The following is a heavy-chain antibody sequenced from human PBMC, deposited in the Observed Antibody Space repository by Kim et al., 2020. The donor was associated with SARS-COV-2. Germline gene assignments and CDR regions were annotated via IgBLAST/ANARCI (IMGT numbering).Heavy chain of an antibody. CDR2: ISGSGGST. CDR1: GFTFSTYA. Sequence: GGSLRLSCAASGFTFSTYAMSWVRQAPGKGLEWVSAISGSGGSTYYAGSVKGRFTISRDNSKNTVHLQMNSLRAEDTAVYYCAKGWYYYGSGNYDWFDPWGQGTLVTVSS. D-gene: IGHD3-10*01. V-gene: IGHV3-23*01. J-gene: IGHJ5*02. CDR3: AKGWYYYGSGNYDWFDP.